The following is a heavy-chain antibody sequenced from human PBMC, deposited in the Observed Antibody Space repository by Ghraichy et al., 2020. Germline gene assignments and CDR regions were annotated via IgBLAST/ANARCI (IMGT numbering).Heavy chain of an antibody. Sequence: ASVKVSCKVSGYTLTELSMHWVRQAPGKGLEWMGGFDPEDGETIYAQKFQGRVTMTADTSTDTAYMELSSLRSEDTAVYYCATRTINGLRWELPPPFDYWGPGTRVTVSS. J-gene: IGHJ4*02. CDR1: GYTLTELS. CDR2: FDPEDGET. V-gene: IGHV1-24*01. D-gene: IGHD1-26*01. CDR3: ATRTINGLRWELPPPFDY.